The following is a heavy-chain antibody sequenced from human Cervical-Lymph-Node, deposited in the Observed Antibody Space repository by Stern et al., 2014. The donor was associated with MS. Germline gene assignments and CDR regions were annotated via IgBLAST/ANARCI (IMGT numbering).Heavy chain of an antibody. CDR3: ARALARWLENDYYSYYGMDV. D-gene: IGHD5-24*01. Sequence: QVQLQESGPGLVKPSQTLSLTCSVSGGSMRSGTYFWSWMRQPAGKELEWIGHIYNTWTPNNNPSLKIQVSISMDKSKGFFSVKLTPGTAADTAVYYCARALARWLENDYYSYYGMDVWGPGTTVTVSS. CDR2: IYNTWTP. CDR1: GGSMRSGTYF. J-gene: IGHJ6*02. V-gene: IGHV4-61*02.